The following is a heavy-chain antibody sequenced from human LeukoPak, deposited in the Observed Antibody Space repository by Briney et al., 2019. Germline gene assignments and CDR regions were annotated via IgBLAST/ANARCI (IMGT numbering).Heavy chain of an antibody. V-gene: IGHV4-39*01. CDR3: ARIYGAYRYFDL. D-gene: IGHD4-17*01. Sequence: PSETLSLTCTVSGGSISSYYWGWIRQPPGKGLEWIGSIYYSGNTYYNPSLKSRVTISVDTSKNQFSLKLSSVTAADTAVYYCARIYGAYRYFDLWGRGTLVTVSS. CDR1: GGSISSYY. J-gene: IGHJ2*01. CDR2: IYYSGNT.